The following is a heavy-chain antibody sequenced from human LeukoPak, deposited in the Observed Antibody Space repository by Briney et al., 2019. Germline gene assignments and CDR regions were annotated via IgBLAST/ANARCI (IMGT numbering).Heavy chain of an antibody. V-gene: IGHV3-21*01. Sequence: GGSLRLSCAASGFTFSSYSMNWVRQAPGKGLEWVSSISSSSSYIYYADSVKGRFTISRDNAKNSLYLQMNSLRAEDTAVYYCARDLYRIVVVPHYFDYWGQGTLVTVSS. CDR2: ISSSSSYI. D-gene: IGHD3-22*01. CDR1: GFTFSSYS. CDR3: ARDLYRIVVVPHYFDY. J-gene: IGHJ4*02.